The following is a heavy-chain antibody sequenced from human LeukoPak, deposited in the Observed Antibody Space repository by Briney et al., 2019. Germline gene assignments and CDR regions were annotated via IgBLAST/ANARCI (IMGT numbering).Heavy chain of an antibody. Sequence: SVTVSCKASGGTFSSYAISWVRQAPGQGLEWMGGIIPIFGTANYAQKFQGRVTITADKSTSTAYMELSSLRSEDTAVYYCAEGIVVVPAAHPYYYYYMDVWGKGTTVTVSS. D-gene: IGHD2-2*01. CDR3: AEGIVVVPAAHPYYYYYMDV. CDR1: GGTFSSYA. V-gene: IGHV1-69*06. J-gene: IGHJ6*03. CDR2: IIPIFGTA.